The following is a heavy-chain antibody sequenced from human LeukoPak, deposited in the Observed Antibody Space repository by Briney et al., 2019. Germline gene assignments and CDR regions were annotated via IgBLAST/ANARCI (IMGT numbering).Heavy chain of an antibody. V-gene: IGHV3-30*03. Sequence: GGSLRLSCVVSGFTFSNYGMHWVRQAPGKGLEWVAIVSYDGSNKYYADSVKGRFTISRDNSKNTLHLQMNSLTVEDTAVYYCTIAGSYRFDYWGQGTLVTVSP. J-gene: IGHJ4*02. CDR3: TIAGSYRFDY. D-gene: IGHD3-16*02. CDR2: VSYDGSNK. CDR1: GFTFSNYG.